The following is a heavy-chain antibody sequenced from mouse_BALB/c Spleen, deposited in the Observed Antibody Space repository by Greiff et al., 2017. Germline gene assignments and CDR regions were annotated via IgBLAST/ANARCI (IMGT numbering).Heavy chain of an antibody. CDR3: ARYYGSRGAY. J-gene: IGHJ3*01. D-gene: IGHD1-1*01. Sequence: VQLQQSGAELVRPGALVKLSCKASGFNIKDYYMHWVKQRPEQGLEWIGWIDPENGNTIYDPKFQGKASITADTSSNTAYLQLSSLTSEDTAVYYCARYYGSRGAYWGQGTLVTVSA. V-gene: IGHV14-1*02. CDR2: IDPENGNT. CDR1: GFNIKDYY.